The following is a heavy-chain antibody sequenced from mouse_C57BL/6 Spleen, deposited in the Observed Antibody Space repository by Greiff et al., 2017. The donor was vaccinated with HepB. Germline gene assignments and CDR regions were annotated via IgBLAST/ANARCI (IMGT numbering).Heavy chain of an antibody. CDR3: ARDDYDYAMDY. CDR1: GYSFTGYF. Sequence: VQLQQSGPELVKPGDSVKISCKASGYSFTGYFMNWVMQSHGKSLEWIGRINPYNGDTFYNQKFKGKATLTVDKSSSTAHMELRSLTSEDSAVYYCARDDYDYAMDYWGQGTSVTVSS. V-gene: IGHV1-20*01. J-gene: IGHJ4*01. CDR2: INPYNGDT. D-gene: IGHD2-4*01.